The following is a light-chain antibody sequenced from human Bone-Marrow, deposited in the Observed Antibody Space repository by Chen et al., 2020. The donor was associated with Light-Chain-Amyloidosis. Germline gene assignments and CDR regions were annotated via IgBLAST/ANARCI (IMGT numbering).Light chain of an antibody. CDR1: DLPTKY. Sequence: SYELTQPPSVSVSPGQTARITCSGDDLPTKYAYWYQQKPGQAPVLVIHRDTERPSGISERFSGSSSGTTATLTISGVQVGTEADYHCQSADSSGTYEVIFGGGTKLTVL. V-gene: IGLV3-25*03. CDR2: RDT. J-gene: IGLJ2*01. CDR3: QSADSSGTYEVI.